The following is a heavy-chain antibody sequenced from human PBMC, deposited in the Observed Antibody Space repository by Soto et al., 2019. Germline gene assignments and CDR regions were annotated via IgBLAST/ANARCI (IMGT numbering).Heavy chain of an antibody. J-gene: IGHJ4*02. CDR3: ARHGFGEGPFDY. V-gene: IGHV4-59*08. Sequence: SETLSLTCTVSGGSISSYYWSWIRQPPGKGLEWIGYIYYSGSTNYNPSLKSRVTISVDTSKNQFSLKLSSVTAADTAVYYCARHGFGEGPFDYWGQGTLVTVSS. CDR2: IYYSGST. CDR1: GGSISSYY. D-gene: IGHD3-10*01.